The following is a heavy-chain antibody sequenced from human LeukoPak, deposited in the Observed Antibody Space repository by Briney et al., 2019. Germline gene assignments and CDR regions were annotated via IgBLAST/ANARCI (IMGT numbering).Heavy chain of an antibody. CDR1: GGAFSSYA. Sequence: SVKVSCKTSGGAFSSYAYNWVRQAPGQGLEWMGGIIPIFGTTNYAQKFQGRVTITADESTSTAYMEPSSLRSEDTAVYYCASQIQWLDYNWFDPWGQGTLVTVSS. CDR3: ASQIQWLDYNWFDP. J-gene: IGHJ5*02. V-gene: IGHV1-69*13. D-gene: IGHD6-19*01. CDR2: IIPIFGTT.